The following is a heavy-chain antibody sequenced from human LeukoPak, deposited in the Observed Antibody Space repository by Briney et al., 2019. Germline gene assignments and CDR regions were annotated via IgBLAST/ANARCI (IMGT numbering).Heavy chain of an antibody. CDR1: GFTFSSYA. CDR3: AKVRSAVTTPLYFDY. J-gene: IGHJ4*02. Sequence: GWSLRLSCAASGFTFSSYAMSWVRQAPGKGLEWVSAISGSGGSTYYADSMKGRFTISRDNSKNTLYLQMNSLRAEDTAVYYCAKVRSAVTTPLYFDYWGQGTLVTVSS. CDR2: ISGSGGST. V-gene: IGHV3-23*01. D-gene: IGHD4-11*01.